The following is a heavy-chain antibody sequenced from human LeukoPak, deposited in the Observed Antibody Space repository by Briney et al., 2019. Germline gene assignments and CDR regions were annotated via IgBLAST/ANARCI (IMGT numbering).Heavy chain of an antibody. D-gene: IGHD1-26*01. J-gene: IGHJ4*02. Sequence: AGGSLRLSCAASGFTFSSYSMNWVRQAPGKGLEWVSSISSSSSYIYYADSVKGRFTISRDNAKNSLYLQMNSLRAEDTAVYYCATLGATAPYDYWGQGTLVTVSS. CDR3: ATLGATAPYDY. CDR1: GFTFSSYS. V-gene: IGHV3-21*01. CDR2: ISSSSSYI.